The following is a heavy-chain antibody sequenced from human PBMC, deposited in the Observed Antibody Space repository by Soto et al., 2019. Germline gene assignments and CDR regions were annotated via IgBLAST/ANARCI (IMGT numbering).Heavy chain of an antibody. CDR3: ARGLEGVRGVIPPWFDP. CDR2: IIPILGIA. D-gene: IGHD3-10*01. Sequence: SVKVSCKASRVTFSSYTISWVRQAPGQRLEWMGRIIPILGIANYAQKFQGRVTITADKSTSTAYMELSSLRSEDTAVYYCARGLEGVRGVIPPWFDPWGQGTLVTVSS. CDR1: RVTFSSYT. J-gene: IGHJ5*02. V-gene: IGHV1-69*02.